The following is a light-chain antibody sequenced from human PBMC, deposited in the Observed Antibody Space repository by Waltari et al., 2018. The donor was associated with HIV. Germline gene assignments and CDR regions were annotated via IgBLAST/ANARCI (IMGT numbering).Light chain of an antibody. V-gene: IGKV4-1*01. J-gene: IGKJ3*01. CDR1: PSVFYNSNNKNY. CDR3: QQYYNLHT. CDR2: WAS. Sequence: DIVMTQSPDSLAVSLGERATINCNSSPSVFYNSNNKNYLAWYQHKPGQPPKLLIDWASTRKSGVPDRFSGSGSGTDFILTINSLQPEDVAVYYCQQYYNLHTFGPGTKVEIK.